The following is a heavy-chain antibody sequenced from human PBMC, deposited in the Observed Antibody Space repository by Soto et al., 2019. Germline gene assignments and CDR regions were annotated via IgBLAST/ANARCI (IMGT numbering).Heavy chain of an antibody. CDR3: ARVERGTATTVVDAFDI. CDR1: GGSVNSGNYY. CDR2: MSHSGGT. V-gene: IGHV4-34*01. D-gene: IGHD1-1*01. J-gene: IGHJ3*02. Sequence: QLQQWGAGLLKPSETLSLTCAVFGGSVNSGNYYWSWIRQPPGKGLEWIGEMSHSGGTHFNPSLKSRVTISVDTSKNQFSLKMSSVTAADTALYYCARVERGTATTVVDAFDIWGPGTMVTVSS.